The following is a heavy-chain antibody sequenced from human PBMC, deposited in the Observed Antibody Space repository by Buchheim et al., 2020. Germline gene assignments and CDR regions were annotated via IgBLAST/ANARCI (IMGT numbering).Heavy chain of an antibody. V-gene: IGHV4-39*01. CDR3: ARLPLARKVTDFDY. CDR2: FYHGRSP. D-gene: IGHD3-10*01. CDR1: GGSFSSSAYN. J-gene: IGHJ4*02. Sequence: QLQLQESGPGLVKPSETLSLACTVSGGSFSSSAYNWGWIRQSPGKGLEWIGSFYHGRSPSFNPSLRSRATISADMSRHQFSLTLRSVTAADTAVYYCARLPLARKVTDFDYWGQG.